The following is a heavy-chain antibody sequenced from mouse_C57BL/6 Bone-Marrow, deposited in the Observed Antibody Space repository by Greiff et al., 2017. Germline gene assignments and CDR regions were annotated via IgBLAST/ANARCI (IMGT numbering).Heavy chain of an antibody. D-gene: IGHD2-4*01. CDR1: GYTFTSYW. J-gene: IGHJ4*01. CDR2: IDPSDSYT. Sequence: QVQLQQPGAELVRPGTSVKLSCKASGYTFTSYWMHWVKQRPGQGLEWIGVIDPSDSYTNYNQKFKGKATLTVDTSSSTAYMQLSSLTSEDSAVYYCARRDKALRRGYYYAMDYWGQGTSVTVSS. CDR3: ARRDKALRRGYYYAMDY. V-gene: IGHV1-59*01.